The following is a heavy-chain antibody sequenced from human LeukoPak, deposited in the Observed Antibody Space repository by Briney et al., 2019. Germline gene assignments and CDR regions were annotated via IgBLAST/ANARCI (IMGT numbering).Heavy chain of an antibody. CDR2: MNPNSGNT. D-gene: IGHD2-2*01. CDR3: ARSNWDIVVVPAAITGAVFDY. Sequence: GASVKVSCKASGYTFTSYDINWVRQATGQGLEWMGWMNPNSGNTGYAQKFQGRVTMTRNTSISTAYMELSSLRSEDTAVYYCARSNWDIVVVPAAITGAVFDYWGQGTLVTVSS. J-gene: IGHJ4*02. V-gene: IGHV1-8*01. CDR1: GYTFTSYD.